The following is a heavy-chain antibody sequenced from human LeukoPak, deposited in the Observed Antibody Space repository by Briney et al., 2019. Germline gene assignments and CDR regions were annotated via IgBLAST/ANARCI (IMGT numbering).Heavy chain of an antibody. Sequence: GGSLRLSCAASGFTFSSYAMSWVRQAPGKGLEWVSAISGSGGSTYYADSVKGRFTISRDNSKNTLYLQMNSLRAEDTAVYYCAKVSLRYFDWLPHDFDYWGQGTLVTVSS. CDR2: ISGSGGST. J-gene: IGHJ4*02. CDR3: AKVSLRYFDWLPHDFDY. V-gene: IGHV3-23*01. D-gene: IGHD3-9*01. CDR1: GFTFSSYA.